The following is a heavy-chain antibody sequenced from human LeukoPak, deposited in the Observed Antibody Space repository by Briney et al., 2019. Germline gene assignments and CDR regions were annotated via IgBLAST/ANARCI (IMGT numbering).Heavy chain of an antibody. CDR2: IYHAGST. Sequence: SETLSLTCSVTGSSIISAGFSWICLRHPLEKSLEWIGSIYHAGSTYYNPSLKSRVTMSVDRSKKQFSLNMKSVNAADTAVYYCARAIIMVRGLGNFFDPWGQGTLVTVSS. V-gene: IGHV4-30-2*01. CDR1: GSSIISAGFS. CDR3: ARAIIMVRGLGNFFDP. D-gene: IGHD3-10*01. J-gene: IGHJ5*02.